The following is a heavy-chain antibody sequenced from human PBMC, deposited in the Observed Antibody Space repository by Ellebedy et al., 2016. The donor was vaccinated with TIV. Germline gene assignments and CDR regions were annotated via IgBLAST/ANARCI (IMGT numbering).Heavy chain of an antibody. CDR1: GITFSSYS. CDR2: VGAGDDDT. D-gene: IGHD2-8*01. J-gene: IGHJ4*02. V-gene: IGHV3-23*01. Sequence: PGGSLRLSCTVSGITFSSYSMAWVRQAPGRGLQWFSTVGAGDDDTYYADSVKGRFTISRDNAKNSLYLQMNSLRAEDTAVYFCARSRGVSYWGQGTLVTVSS. CDR3: ARSRGVSY.